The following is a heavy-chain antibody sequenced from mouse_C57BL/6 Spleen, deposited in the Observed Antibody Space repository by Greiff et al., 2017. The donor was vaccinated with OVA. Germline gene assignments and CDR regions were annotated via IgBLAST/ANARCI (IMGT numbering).Heavy chain of an antibody. J-gene: IGHJ3*01. CDR1: GYTFTDYY. CDR2: INPNNGGT. V-gene: IGHV1-26*01. Sequence: EVQLQQSGPELVKPGASVKISCKASGYTFTDYYMNWVKQSHGQSLEWIGDINPNNGGTRYNQKFKGKATLTVDKSSSTAYMELRSLTSEDSAVYYCAGENGSSFAYWGQGTLVTVSA. CDR3: AGENGSSFAY. D-gene: IGHD1-1*01.